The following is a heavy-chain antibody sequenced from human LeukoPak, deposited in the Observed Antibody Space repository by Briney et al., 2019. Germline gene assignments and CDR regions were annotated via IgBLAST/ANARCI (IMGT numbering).Heavy chain of an antibody. V-gene: IGHV1-24*01. J-gene: IGHJ4*02. CDR1: GYTFTSYG. CDR2: FDPGDGET. CDR3: AADPVVVTAPCFDY. D-gene: IGHD2-21*02. Sequence: ASVTVSFTASGYTFTSYGISWVRQAPGKGLEWMGGFDPGDGETIYAQKFQGRVTMTEDTPTDTAYMELSSLRSEDTAVYYCAADPVVVTAPCFDYWGQGTLVTVSS.